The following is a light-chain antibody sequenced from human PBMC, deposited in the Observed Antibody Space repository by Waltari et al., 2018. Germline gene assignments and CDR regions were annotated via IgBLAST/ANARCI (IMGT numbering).Light chain of an antibody. Sequence: DIQMIQSPSSLSASVGDRVTITCRASQSIGRYLNWYQQKPGKAPNLLIYAASTLRSGVPSRFTGSGSGTDFTLTISSLQPEDFATYYCQQSYSTPFTFGPGIKVDIK. CDR2: AAS. J-gene: IGKJ3*01. CDR1: QSIGRY. CDR3: QQSYSTPFT. V-gene: IGKV1-39*01.